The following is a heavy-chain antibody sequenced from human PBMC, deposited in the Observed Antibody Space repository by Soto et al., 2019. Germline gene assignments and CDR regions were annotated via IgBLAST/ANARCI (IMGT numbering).Heavy chain of an antibody. D-gene: IGHD1-26*01. CDR2: ILYDGSNK. CDR3: ARDHGGATPYYYYYYGMDV. CDR1: GFTFSSYV. Sequence: GGSLRLSGAASGFTFSSYVMRWVRQAPGKGLEWVAVILYDGSNKYYADSVKGRFTISRDNSKNTLYLQMNSLRAEDTAVYYCARDHGGATPYYYYYYGMDVWGQGTTVTVSS. V-gene: IGHV3-33*01. J-gene: IGHJ6*02.